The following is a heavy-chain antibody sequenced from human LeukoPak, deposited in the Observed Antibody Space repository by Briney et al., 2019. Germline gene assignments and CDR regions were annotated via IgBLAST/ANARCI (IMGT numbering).Heavy chain of an antibody. V-gene: IGHV4-34*01. CDR1: GGPFSGYY. CDR3: ARGQDIVVVPAAYDY. J-gene: IGHJ4*02. Sequence: SETLSLTCAVYGGPFSGYYWSWIRQPPGKGLEWIGEINHSGSTNYNPSLKSRVTISVDTSKNQFSLKLSSVTAADTAVYYCARGQDIVVVPAAYDYWGQGTLVTVSS. D-gene: IGHD2-2*01. CDR2: INHSGST.